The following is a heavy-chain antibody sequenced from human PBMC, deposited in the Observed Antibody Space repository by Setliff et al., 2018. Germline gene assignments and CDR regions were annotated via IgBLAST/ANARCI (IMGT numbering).Heavy chain of an antibody. D-gene: IGHD3-22*01. Sequence: GESLRLSCAASGFTFSGYGIHWVRQAPGKGLEWVAFIRPDGSNKYYADFVKGRFTISRDNSKNTLYLQMNSLRVEDTAVYYCAKDTYYYDSSGYYVLDYWGQGTLVTVSS. CDR2: IRPDGSNK. CDR3: AKDTYYYDSSGYYVLDY. J-gene: IGHJ4*02. V-gene: IGHV3-30*02. CDR1: GFTFSGYG.